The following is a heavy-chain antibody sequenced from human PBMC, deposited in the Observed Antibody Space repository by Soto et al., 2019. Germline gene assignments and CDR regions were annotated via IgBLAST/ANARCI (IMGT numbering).Heavy chain of an antibody. CDR2: IYYSGST. CDR1: GGSISRYY. CDR3: ACTFSGGYGYGFYYYGMDV. J-gene: IGHJ6*02. D-gene: IGHD5-18*01. V-gene: IGHV4-59*04. Sequence: SVTRSLTRTGSGGSISRYYGSWIRQPPGKGLEWIGYIYYSGSTYYNPSLKSRVTISVDTSKNQFSLKLSSVTAADTAVYYCACTFSGGYGYGFYYYGMDVWGQGTTVT.